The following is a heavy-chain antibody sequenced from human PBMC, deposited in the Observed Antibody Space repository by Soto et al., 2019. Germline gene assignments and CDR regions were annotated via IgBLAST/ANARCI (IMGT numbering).Heavy chain of an antibody. CDR2: IIPIFGTA. D-gene: IGHD6-6*01. V-gene: IGHV1-69*01. J-gene: IGHJ6*02. CDR1: GGTFSSYA. CDR3: ARPRPIAARPNYYYGMDV. Sequence: QVQLVQSGAEVQKPGSSVKVSCKASGGTFSSYAISWVRQAPGQGLEWMGGIIPIFGTANYAQKFQGRVTITADESTSTAYMELSSLRSEDTAVYYCARPRPIAARPNYYYGMDVWGQGTTVTVSS.